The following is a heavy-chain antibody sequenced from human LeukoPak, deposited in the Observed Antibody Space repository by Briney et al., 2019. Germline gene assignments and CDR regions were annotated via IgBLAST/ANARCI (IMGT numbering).Heavy chain of an antibody. V-gene: IGHV3-23*01. J-gene: IGHJ3*02. D-gene: IGHD2-2*01. Sequence: GGSLRLSCAASGFTFSSYAMSWVRQAPGKGLEWVSVISGSGRSTYYADSVKGRFTISRDNSKDTLYLQMNSLRAEDTAVYYCAKDQGTYCSTTSCYAPDAFDIWGQGTMVTVSS. CDR2: ISGSGRST. CDR3: AKDQGTYCSTTSCYAPDAFDI. CDR1: GFTFSSYA.